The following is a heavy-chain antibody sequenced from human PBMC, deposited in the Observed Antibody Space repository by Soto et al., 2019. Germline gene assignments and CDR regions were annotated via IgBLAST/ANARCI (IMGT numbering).Heavy chain of an antibody. J-gene: IGHJ3*02. CDR2: MNPNSGNT. CDR1: GYTFTSYG. D-gene: IGHD6-19*01. CDR3: ARGRTQYSSGWYDAFDI. Sequence: ASVKVSCKASGYTFTSYGINWVREATGQGLEWMGWMNPNSGNTGYAQKFQGRVTMTRNTSISTAYMELSSLRSEDTAVYYCARGRTQYSSGWYDAFDIWGQGTMVT. V-gene: IGHV1-8*01.